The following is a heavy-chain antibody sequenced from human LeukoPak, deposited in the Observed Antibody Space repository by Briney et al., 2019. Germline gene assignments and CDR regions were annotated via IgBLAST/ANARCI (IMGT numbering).Heavy chain of an antibody. V-gene: IGHV4-34*01. CDR2: INHSGST. J-gene: IGHJ3*02. Sequence: DPSETLSLTCAVYGGSFSGYYWSWIRQPPGKGLEWIGEINHSGSTNYNPSLKSRVTISVDTSKNQFSLKLSSVTAADTAVYYCAREAPWGDDAFDIWGQGTMVTVSS. CDR3: AREAPWGDDAFDI. D-gene: IGHD3-10*01. CDR1: GGSFSGYY.